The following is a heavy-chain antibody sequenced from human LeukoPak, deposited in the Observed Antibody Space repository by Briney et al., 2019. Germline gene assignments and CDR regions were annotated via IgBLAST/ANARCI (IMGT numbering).Heavy chain of an antibody. J-gene: IGHJ4*02. V-gene: IGHV3-30*02. CDR3: ARDPGPIAAGDY. Sequence: GGSLRLSCAASGFTFSSYGMHWVRQAPGKGLEWVAFIRYDGSNKYYADSVKGRFTISRDNAKNTLYLQMNSLRAEDTAVYYCARDPGPIAAGDYWGQGTLVTVSS. D-gene: IGHD6-13*01. CDR2: IRYDGSNK. CDR1: GFTFSSYG.